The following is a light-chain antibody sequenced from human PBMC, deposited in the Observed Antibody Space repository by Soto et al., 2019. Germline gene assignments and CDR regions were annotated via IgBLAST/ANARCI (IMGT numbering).Light chain of an antibody. CDR3: SSYTSGSTCV. V-gene: IGLV2-14*01. J-gene: IGLJ1*01. CDR2: DVS. CDR1: SSDVGGYNY. Sequence: QSAPTQPASVSGSPGQSITISCTGTSSDVGGYNYVSWYQQHPGKAPKLMIYDVSDRPSGVSNRFSDSKSGNTASLTISGLQAEDEADYYCSSYTSGSTCVFGTGTKVPVL.